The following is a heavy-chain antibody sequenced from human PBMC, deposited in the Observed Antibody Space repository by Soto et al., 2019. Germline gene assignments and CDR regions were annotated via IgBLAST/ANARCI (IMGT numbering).Heavy chain of an antibody. V-gene: IGHV1-69*04. CDR1: GGPFSSYV. J-gene: IGHJ4*02. CDR3: ARDRALNNAAVGMAY. Sequence: QVQLVQSGAEVKKPGSSVKVSCKASGGPFSSYVLTWVRQAPGQGLEWMGRSIPMFGITDFAPKFQGRVTITADKSTTTAYMELSSLRSEDTAIYYCARDRALNNAAVGMAYWGQGTLVTVSS. CDR2: SIPMFGIT. D-gene: IGHD6-13*01.